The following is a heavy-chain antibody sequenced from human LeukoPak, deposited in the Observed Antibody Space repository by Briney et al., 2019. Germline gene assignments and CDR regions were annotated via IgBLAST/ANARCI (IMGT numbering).Heavy chain of an antibody. Sequence: GGSLRLSCAASGFTFSSYGMHWVRQAPGKGLEYVAFIRYDRDNQYYADSVKGRFTISRDNSKNTLLLQMHSLRPEDTAVYYCAKARSAAVGYYFDYWGQGTLVTVSS. D-gene: IGHD6-13*01. CDR3: AKARSAAVGYYFDY. V-gene: IGHV3-30*02. CDR2: IRYDRDNQ. CDR1: GFTFSSYG. J-gene: IGHJ4*02.